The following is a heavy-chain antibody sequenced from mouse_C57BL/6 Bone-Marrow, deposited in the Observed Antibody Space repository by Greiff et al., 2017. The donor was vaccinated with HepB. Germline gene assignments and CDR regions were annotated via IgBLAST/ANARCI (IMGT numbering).Heavy chain of an antibody. CDR3: ASEGFAY. Sequence: EVQGVESGGGLVKPGGSLKLSCAASGFTFSSYAMSWVRQTPEKRLEWVATISDGGSYTYYPDNVKGRFTISRDNAKNNLYLQMSHLKAEDTAMYYCASEGFAYWGQGTLVTVSA. CDR1: GFTFSSYA. V-gene: IGHV5-4*01. J-gene: IGHJ3*01. CDR2: ISDGGSYT.